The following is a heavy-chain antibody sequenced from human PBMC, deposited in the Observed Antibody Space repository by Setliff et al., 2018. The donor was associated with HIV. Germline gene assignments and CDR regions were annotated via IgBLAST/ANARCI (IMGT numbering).Heavy chain of an antibody. Sequence: ASVKVSCKASGYTFTSHDIDGVRQAPGQGLEWMGWMNPKSGNTGYARKFQGRVTMTRDTSIDTAYMELTSLTSEDTAVYYCARGRGSSAWFDPWGQGTLVTVSS. J-gene: IGHJ5*02. CDR3: ARGRGSSAWFDP. V-gene: IGHV1-8*02. D-gene: IGHD3-10*01. CDR2: MNPKSGNT. CDR1: GYTFTSHD.